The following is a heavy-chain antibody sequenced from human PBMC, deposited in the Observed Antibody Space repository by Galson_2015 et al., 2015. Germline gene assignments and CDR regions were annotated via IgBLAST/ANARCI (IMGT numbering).Heavy chain of an antibody. D-gene: IGHD1-20*01. J-gene: IGHJ3*02. Sequence: QSGAEVKKPGESLMISCKGSGYSFTNNWIGWVRQMPGKGLEWMGIIYPGDSDTRYSPSFQGQVTISVDKSISTSYLQLSSLKASDTAMYYCARLTGRDEAFDIWGQGTVVSVSS. CDR3: ARLTGRDEAFDI. CDR1: GYSFTNNW. V-gene: IGHV5-51*01. CDR2: IYPGDSDT.